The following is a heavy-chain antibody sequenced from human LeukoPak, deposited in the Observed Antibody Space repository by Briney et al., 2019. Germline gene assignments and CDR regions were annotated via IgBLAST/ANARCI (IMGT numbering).Heavy chain of an antibody. J-gene: IGHJ3*02. CDR3: VKDSWSRNGIYDPFDI. V-gene: IGHV3-43*01. D-gene: IGHD2-8*01. CDR1: GFNFDRYT. Sequence: GGSLRLSCATSGFNFDRYTIHWVRQAPGKGLEWVSLAGWAGGTTFYSDSVRGRFTISRDNSKNTMSLQMNGLRLEDTAVYYCVKDSWSRNGIYDPFDIWGQGTMVTVSS. CDR2: AGWAGGTT.